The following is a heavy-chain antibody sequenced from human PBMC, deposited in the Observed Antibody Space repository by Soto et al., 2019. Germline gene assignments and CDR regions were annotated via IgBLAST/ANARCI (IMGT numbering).Heavy chain of an antibody. Sequence: EVQLVESGGGLVQPGGSLRLSCAVSGFTFSSYSMNWVRQAPGKGLEWVSYISSGSGTTYYADSVKGRFRISRDNANNSLYLRMNSLRVEDAAVYYCAKIGTYLRMDVWGQGTTVTVSS. D-gene: IGHD3-10*01. CDR1: GFTFSSYS. CDR3: AKIGTYLRMDV. V-gene: IGHV3-48*01. CDR2: ISSGSGTT. J-gene: IGHJ6*02.